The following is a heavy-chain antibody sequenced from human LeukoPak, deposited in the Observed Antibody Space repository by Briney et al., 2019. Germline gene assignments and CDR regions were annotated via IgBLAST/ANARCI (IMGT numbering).Heavy chain of an antibody. CDR2: TYYRSKWYN. D-gene: IGHD5-12*01. Sequence: SQTLSLTYAISGDSVSINSAAWNWIRQSPSRGLEWLGSTYYRSKWYNDYAVSVKSRITINPDTSKNQFSLQLNSVTPEDTAVYYCARADGSSGYGFEYYGVDVWGQGTTVTVSS. CDR1: GDSVSINSAA. J-gene: IGHJ6*02. V-gene: IGHV6-1*01. CDR3: ARADGSSGYGFEYYGVDV.